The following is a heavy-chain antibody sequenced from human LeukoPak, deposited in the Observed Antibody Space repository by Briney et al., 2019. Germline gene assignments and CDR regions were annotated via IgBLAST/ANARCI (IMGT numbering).Heavy chain of an antibody. V-gene: IGHV3-48*01. CDR3: ARGEQDMATMSIGY. Sequence: GGSLRLSCAASGFTFSNYAMNWVRQAPGKGLEGVSYSSSGSSTIYYADSVRGRFTISRDNAKNSLYLQVNSLRAEDTAVYYCARGEQDMATMSIGYWGQGTLVTVSS. D-gene: IGHD5-24*01. CDR1: GFTFSNYA. CDR2: SSSGSSTI. J-gene: IGHJ4*02.